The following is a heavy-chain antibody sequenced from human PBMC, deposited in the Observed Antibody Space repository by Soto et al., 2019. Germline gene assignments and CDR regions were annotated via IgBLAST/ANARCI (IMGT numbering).Heavy chain of an antibody. CDR1: GYTFTSYG. CDR2: ISAYNGNT. CDR3: ARVFTMTTLSNWFDP. J-gene: IGHJ5*02. V-gene: IGHV1-18*04. D-gene: IGHD3-16*01. Sequence: QVQLVQSGAEVKKPGASVKVSCKASGYTFTSYGISWVRQAPGQGLEWMGWISAYNGNTNYAQKLQGRVTMTTDASTSTAYMELRSLRSDDTAVYYCARVFTMTTLSNWFDPLGQGTLVTVSS.